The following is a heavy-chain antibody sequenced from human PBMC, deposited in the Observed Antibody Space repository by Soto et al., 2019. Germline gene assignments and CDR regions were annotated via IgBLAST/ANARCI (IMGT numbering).Heavy chain of an antibody. CDR2: INAGNGNT. D-gene: IGHD2-15*01. J-gene: IGHJ4*02. CDR1: GYTFTSYA. CDR3: ASGPGGPDGPGDY. V-gene: IGHV1-3*01. Sequence: QVQLVQSGAEVKKPGASVKVSCKASGYTFTSYAMHWVRQAPGQRLEWMGWINAGNGNTKYSQKFQGRVTITRDTSVRRAYMELSSLRSEDTTVYYCASGPGGPDGPGDYWGQGTLVTVSS.